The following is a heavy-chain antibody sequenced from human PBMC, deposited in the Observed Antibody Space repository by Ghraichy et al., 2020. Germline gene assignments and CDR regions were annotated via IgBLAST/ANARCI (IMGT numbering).Heavy chain of an antibody. V-gene: IGHV4-34*01. D-gene: IGHD5-18*01. CDR2: INHSGST. CDR3: ARVSGYSYGYRYRGFDY. J-gene: IGHJ4*02. Sequence: SQTLSLTCAVYGGSFSGYYWSWIRQPPGKGLEWIGEINHSGSTNYNPSLKSRVTISVDTSKNQFSLKLSSVTAADTAVYYCARVSGYSYGYRYRGFDYWGQGTLVTVSS. CDR1: GGSFSGYY.